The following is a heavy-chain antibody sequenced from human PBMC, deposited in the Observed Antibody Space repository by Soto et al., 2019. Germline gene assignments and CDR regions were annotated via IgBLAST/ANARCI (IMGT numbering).Heavy chain of an antibody. CDR3: ARGLSLGYCISSSCSYHDY. D-gene: IGHD2-15*01. CDR2: ISAYNGNT. Sequence: ASVKVSCKASGYTFTSYGISWVRQAPGQGLEWMGWISAYNGNTNYAQKLQGRVTMTTDTSTSTAYMELRSLRSDDTAVYYCARGLSLGYCISSSCSYHDYWGQGTLVTGSS. J-gene: IGHJ4*02. V-gene: IGHV1-18*01. CDR1: GYTFTSYG.